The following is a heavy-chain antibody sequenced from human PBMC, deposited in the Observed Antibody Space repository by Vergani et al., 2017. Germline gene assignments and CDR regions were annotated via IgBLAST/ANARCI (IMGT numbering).Heavy chain of an antibody. CDR2: IRNKANNYAT. J-gene: IGHJ3*02. CDR3: TRMGYCSRTSCLEAFDI. Sequence: VQLVESGGGVVQPGRSLRLSCAASGFTFSSYGMHWVRQAPGKGLEWVGRIRNKANNYATAYAASVKGRFTISRDDAKNTTYLQMNSLKTEDTAVYYCTRMGYCSRTSCLEAFDIWGQGTMVTVSS. CDR1: GFTFSSYG. D-gene: IGHD2-2*01. V-gene: IGHV3-73*01.